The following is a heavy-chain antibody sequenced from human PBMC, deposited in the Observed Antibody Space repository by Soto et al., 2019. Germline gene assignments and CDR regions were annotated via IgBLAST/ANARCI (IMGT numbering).Heavy chain of an antibody. Sequence: QVQLQESGPGLAKPSETLSLTCTVSVGSIDNFYWAWIRRPPGKGLEWIGYLYNSGSTYYNPSLKGRATMSEEASKRQFSLKLNSVTAGDAGVYYCARGGVGAAGIMEHYFDLWGQGILVTVSS. CDR3: ARGGVGAAGIMEHYFDL. V-gene: IGHV4-59*01. CDR1: VGSIDNFY. D-gene: IGHD6-13*01. CDR2: LYNSGST. J-gene: IGHJ1*01.